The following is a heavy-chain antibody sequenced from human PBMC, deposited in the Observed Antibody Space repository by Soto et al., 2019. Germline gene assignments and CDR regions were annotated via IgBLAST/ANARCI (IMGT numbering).Heavy chain of an antibody. V-gene: IGHV4-34*01. D-gene: IGHD3-16*01. CDR2: INHSGST. CDR1: GGSFSGYY. Sequence: SETLSLTCAVYGGSFSGYYWSWIRQPPGKGLEWIGEINHSGSTNYNPSLKSRVTISVDTSKNQFSLKLSSVTAADTAVYYCARGRIRLYYYYGMDVWGQGTTVTVSS. J-gene: IGHJ6*02. CDR3: ARGRIRLYYYYGMDV.